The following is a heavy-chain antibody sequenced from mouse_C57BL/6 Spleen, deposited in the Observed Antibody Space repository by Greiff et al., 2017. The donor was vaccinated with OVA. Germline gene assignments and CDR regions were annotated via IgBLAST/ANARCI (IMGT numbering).Heavy chain of an antibody. V-gene: IGHV1-39*01. CDR3: ARSHYYGSSYEGYYFDD. J-gene: IGHJ2*01. CDR2: INPNYGTT. Sequence: VQLQQSGPELVTPGASVKISCKASGYSFTDYTINWVTQSNGKSLEWIGVINPNYGTTSYNPKYKGKATLTVDQSSNTAYSQLNSLTTEDSAVYYCARSHYYGSSYEGYYFDDWGQGTTLTVSA. D-gene: IGHD1-1*01. CDR1: GYSFTDYT.